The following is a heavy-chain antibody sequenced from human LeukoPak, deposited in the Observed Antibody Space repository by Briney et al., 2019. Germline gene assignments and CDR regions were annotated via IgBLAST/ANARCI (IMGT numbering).Heavy chain of an antibody. D-gene: IGHD3-3*01. Sequence: GGSLRLSCAASGFTFSSYSTNWVRQAPGKGLEWVSYISSSSSTIYYADSVKGRLTISRDNAKNSLYLQMNSLRAEDTAVYYCARDGGGGPFDYWGQGTLVTVSS. CDR2: ISSSSSTI. CDR1: GFTFSSYS. V-gene: IGHV3-48*01. CDR3: ARDGGGGPFDY. J-gene: IGHJ4*02.